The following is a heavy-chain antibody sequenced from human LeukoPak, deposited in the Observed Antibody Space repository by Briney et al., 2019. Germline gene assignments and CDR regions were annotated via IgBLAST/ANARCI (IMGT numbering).Heavy chain of an antibody. CDR2: IKSKTDGGTT. Sequence: GGSLRLSCAASGFTFSNAWMSWVRQAPGKGLEWVGRIKSKTDGGTTDYAAPVKGRFTISRDDSKNTLYLQMNSLKTEDTAVYYCTTGGDYYDSSINFDYWGQGTLVTVSS. CDR3: TTGGDYYDSSINFDY. J-gene: IGHJ4*02. CDR1: GFTFSNAW. V-gene: IGHV3-15*01. D-gene: IGHD3-22*01.